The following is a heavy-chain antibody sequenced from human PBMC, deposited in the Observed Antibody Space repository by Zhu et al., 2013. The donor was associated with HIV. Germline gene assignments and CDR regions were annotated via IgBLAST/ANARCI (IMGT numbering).Heavy chain of an antibody. V-gene: IGHV1-18*01. CDR1: GYTFTSYG. CDR2: ISAYNGNT. Sequence: QVQLVQSGAEVKKPGASVKVSCKASGYTFTSYGISWVRQAPGQGLEWMGWISAYNGNTNYAQKLQGRVTMTTDTSTSTAYMELRSLRSDDTAVYYCARRTYYYDSSGSPHTPFDYWGRGNPCHRLL. D-gene: IGHD3-22*01. CDR3: ARRTYYYDSSGSPHTPFDY. J-gene: IGHJ4*02.